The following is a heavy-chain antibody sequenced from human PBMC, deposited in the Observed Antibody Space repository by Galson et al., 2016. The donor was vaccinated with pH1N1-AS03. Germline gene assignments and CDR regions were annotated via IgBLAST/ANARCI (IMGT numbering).Heavy chain of an antibody. V-gene: IGHV3-64*01. CDR3: ARGPVSYANYWFPPPDY. J-gene: IGHJ4*02. Sequence: SLRLSCAVGGFTFSSYAMFWVRQAPGKGLEYVSVISGNGFSTYYANSVKDRFTVSRDNSKNTLYLQVGSLRVEDMAVYYCARGPVSYANYWFPPPDYWGQGTLVTVSS. CDR2: ISGNGFST. CDR1: GFTFSSYA. D-gene: IGHD4/OR15-4a*01.